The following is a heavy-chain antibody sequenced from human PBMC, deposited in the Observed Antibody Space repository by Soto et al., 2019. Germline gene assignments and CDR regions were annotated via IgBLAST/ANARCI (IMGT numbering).Heavy chain of an antibody. D-gene: IGHD3-3*01. CDR2: ISGSGGST. J-gene: IGHJ4*02. CDR3: AKKGKEGTQGVLEWLPYYFDY. Sequence: GGSLRLSCAASGFTFSSYAMSWVRQAPGKGLEWVSAISGSGGSTYYADSVKGRFTISRDNSKNTLYLQMNSLRAEDTAVYYCAKKGKEGTQGVLEWLPYYFDYWGQGTLVTVSS. CDR1: GFTFSSYA. V-gene: IGHV3-23*01.